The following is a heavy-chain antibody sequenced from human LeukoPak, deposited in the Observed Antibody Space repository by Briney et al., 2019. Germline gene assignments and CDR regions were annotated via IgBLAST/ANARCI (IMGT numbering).Heavy chain of an antibody. CDR2: IYSGGST. CDR1: GFTFSSYW. Sequence: GGSLRLSCAASGFTFSSYWMSWVRQAPGKGLEWVSVIYSGGSTYYADSVKGRFTISRDNSKNTLYLQMNSLRAEDTAVYYCARGEDIVVVVAARGHYFDYWGQGTLVTVSS. V-gene: IGHV3-66*01. CDR3: ARGEDIVVVVAARGHYFDY. D-gene: IGHD2-15*01. J-gene: IGHJ4*02.